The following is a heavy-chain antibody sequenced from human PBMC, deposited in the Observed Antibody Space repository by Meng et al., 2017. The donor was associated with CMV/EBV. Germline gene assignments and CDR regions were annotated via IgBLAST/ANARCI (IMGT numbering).Heavy chain of an antibody. CDR2: ISSNGGST. CDR3: ARDLGYGDYVGYFDY. D-gene: IGHD4-17*01. J-gene: IGHJ4*02. V-gene: IGHV3-64*02. CDR1: RFTFSSYA. Sequence: GGSLRLSCAASRFTFSSYAMHWVRQAPGKGLEYVSAISSNGGSTYYADSVKGRFTISRDNSKNTLYLQMNSLRAEDTAVYYCARDLGYGDYVGYFDYWGQGTLVTVSS.